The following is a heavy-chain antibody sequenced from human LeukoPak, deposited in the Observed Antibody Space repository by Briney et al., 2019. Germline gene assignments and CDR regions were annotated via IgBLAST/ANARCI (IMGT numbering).Heavy chain of an antibody. CDR3: ASGARLDYFDY. CDR1: GGSFSGYY. CDR2: IYYNGNT. V-gene: IGHV4-34*01. J-gene: IGHJ4*02. Sequence: PSETLSLTCAVYGGSFSGYYWSWIRQPPGKGLEWIGSIYYNGNTYYNPSLKSRVTISVDTSKNQFSLKLSSVTAADTAVYYCASGARLDYFDYWGQRTLVTVSS.